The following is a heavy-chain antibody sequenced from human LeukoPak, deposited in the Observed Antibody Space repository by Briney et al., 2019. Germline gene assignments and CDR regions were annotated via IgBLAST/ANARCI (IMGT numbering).Heavy chain of an antibody. D-gene: IGHD2-15*01. CDR1: GYTFTGYY. CDR3: ARGRGRWYYFDY. V-gene: IGHV1-2*02. Sequence: ASVKVSCKASGYTFTGYYMHRVRQAPGQGLEWMGWINPNSGGTNYAQKFQGRVTMTRDTSISTAYMELSRLRSDDTAVYYCARGRGRWYYFDYWGQGTLVTVSS. CDR2: INPNSGGT. J-gene: IGHJ4*02.